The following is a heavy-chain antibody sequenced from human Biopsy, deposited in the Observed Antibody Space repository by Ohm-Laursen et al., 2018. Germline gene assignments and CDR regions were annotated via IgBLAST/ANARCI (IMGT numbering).Heavy chain of an antibody. J-gene: IGHJ5*02. CDR2: IIGIFRTA. CDR1: GGTFSSSA. Sequence: GASVKVSCNASGGTFSSSAITWVRQAPGQGLEWMGGIIGIFRTAHYAQKFQGRVTITADEFMSTAYMELSSLRSEDTAVYYCARGGGYNWNNGWFDPWGQGTLVTVPS. V-gene: IGHV1-69*13. CDR3: ARGGGYNWNNGWFDP. D-gene: IGHD1/OR15-1a*01.